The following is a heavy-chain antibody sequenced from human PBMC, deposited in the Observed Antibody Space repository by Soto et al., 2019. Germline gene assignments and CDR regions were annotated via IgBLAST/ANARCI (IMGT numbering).Heavy chain of an antibody. D-gene: IGHD6-19*01. CDR1: GDSINNNNYY. Sequence: SETLSLTCSVSGDSINNNNYYWGWIRQTPXKGLEWIGNIFYTGSTFYNPSLKSRVTITIDTSKNNFSLELSSVTAADTAVYYCAKDLPKYSSGWYVTMIARDSLYYFDYWGQGTLVTVSS. J-gene: IGHJ4*02. V-gene: IGHV4-39*02. CDR2: IFYTGST. CDR3: AKDLPKYSSGWYVTMIARDSLYYFDY.